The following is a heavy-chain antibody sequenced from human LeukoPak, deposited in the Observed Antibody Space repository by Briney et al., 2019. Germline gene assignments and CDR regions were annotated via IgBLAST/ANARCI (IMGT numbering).Heavy chain of an antibody. CDR3: AKIGRPFDY. CDR2: IWYDGSNK. J-gene: IGHJ4*02. V-gene: IGHV3-33*06. Sequence: PGGSLRLSCAASGFTFSSYGMHWVRQAPGKGLEWVAVIWYDGSNKYYADSVKGRFTISRDNSKNTPYLQMNSLRAEDTAVYYCAKIGRPFDYWGQGTLVTVSS. CDR1: GFTFSSYG.